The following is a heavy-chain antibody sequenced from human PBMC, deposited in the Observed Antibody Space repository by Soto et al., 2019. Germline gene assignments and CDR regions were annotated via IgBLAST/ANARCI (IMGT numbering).Heavy chain of an antibody. Sequence: PSETLSLTCTVSGGSISSSSYYWGWIRQPPGKGLEWIGSIYYSGSTYYNPSLKSRVTISVDTSKNQFSLKLSSVTAADTAVYYCARPSPLGYCSGGSCYQFDDGYDPWGQGTLVTVSS. D-gene: IGHD2-15*01. J-gene: IGHJ5*02. V-gene: IGHV4-39*01. CDR3: ARPSPLGYCSGGSCYQFDDGYDP. CDR1: GGSISSSSYY. CDR2: IYYSGST.